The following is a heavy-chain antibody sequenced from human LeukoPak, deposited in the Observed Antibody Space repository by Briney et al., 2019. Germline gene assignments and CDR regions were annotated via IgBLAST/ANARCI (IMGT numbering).Heavy chain of an antibody. CDR2: IYYSGST. CDR1: GGSISSYY. CDR3: ARALTGYYTYYYYMDV. J-gene: IGHJ6*03. V-gene: IGHV4-59*01. Sequence: SETLSLTCTVSGGSISSYYWSWIRQPPGKGLEWIGYIYYSGSTNYNPSLKSRVTISVDTSKNQFSLKLSSVTAADTAVYYCARALTGYYTYYYYMDVWGKGTTATISS. D-gene: IGHD3-9*01.